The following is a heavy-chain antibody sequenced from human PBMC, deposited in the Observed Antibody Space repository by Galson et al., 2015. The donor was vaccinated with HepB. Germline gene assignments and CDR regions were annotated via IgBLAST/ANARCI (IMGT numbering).Heavy chain of an antibody. J-gene: IGHJ4*02. CDR3: ARALSTLVWLGELPPPYFDY. CDR2: INPNSGGT. D-gene: IGHD3-10*01. Sequence: SVKVSCKASGYTFNGYYIHWVRQAPGQGLEWMGWINPNSGGTNYAQKFQGRVTMTRDTSISTAYMELSRLRSDDTAVYYCARALSTLVWLGELPPPYFDYWGQGTQVTVSS. CDR1: GYTFNGYY. V-gene: IGHV1-2*02.